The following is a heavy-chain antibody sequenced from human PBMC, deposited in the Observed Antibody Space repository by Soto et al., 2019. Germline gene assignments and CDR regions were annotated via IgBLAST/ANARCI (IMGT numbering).Heavy chain of an antibody. Sequence: PSETLSLTCTVSGGSINTYYWNWIRQPPGKELEWIGYIHYSGTTNYNPSLKSRVTISVDTSKNQFSLKLSSVHAADTAVYYCERKFYYGSGSCLDYWGQGTLVTVSS. CDR2: IHYSGTT. CDR1: GGSINTYY. V-gene: IGHV4-59*01. CDR3: ERKFYYGSGSCLDY. J-gene: IGHJ4*02. D-gene: IGHD3-10*01.